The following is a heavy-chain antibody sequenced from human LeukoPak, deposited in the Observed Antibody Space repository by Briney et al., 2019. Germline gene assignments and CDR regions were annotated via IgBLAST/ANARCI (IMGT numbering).Heavy chain of an antibody. J-gene: IGHJ3*02. CDR2: IRYDGSNK. D-gene: IGHD3-16*01. CDR1: GFTFSSYG. Sequence: PGGSLRLSCAASGFTFSSYGMHWVRQAPGKGLEWVAFIRYDGSNKYYADSVKGRFTISRDNSKNTLYLQMNSLRAEDTAVYYCAKDSRSWGDEGFDAFDIWGQGTMVTVSS. V-gene: IGHV3-30*02. CDR3: AKDSRSWGDEGFDAFDI.